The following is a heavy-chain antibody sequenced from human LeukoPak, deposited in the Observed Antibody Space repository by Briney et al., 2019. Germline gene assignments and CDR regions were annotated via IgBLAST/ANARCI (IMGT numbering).Heavy chain of an antibody. V-gene: IGHV3-33*01. CDR3: ASGITMVRGPTDYYGMDV. CDR1: GFTFSSYG. D-gene: IGHD3-10*01. Sequence: GRSLRLSCAASGFTFSSYGMHWVRQAPGKGLEWVAVIWYDGSNKYYADPVKGRFTISRDNSKNTLYLQMNSLRAEDTAVYYCASGITMVRGPTDYYGMDVWGKGTTVTVSS. CDR2: IWYDGSNK. J-gene: IGHJ6*04.